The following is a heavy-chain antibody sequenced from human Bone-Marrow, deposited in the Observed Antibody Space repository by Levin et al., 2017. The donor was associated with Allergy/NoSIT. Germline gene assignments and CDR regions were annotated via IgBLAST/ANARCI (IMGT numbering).Heavy chain of an antibody. V-gene: IGHV1-2*06. J-gene: IGHJ5*02. D-gene: IGHD3-10*01. CDR3: ARVSPNQSKYRGYNWFDP. CDR1: GYTFTGYY. Sequence: PEASVKVSCKASGYTFTGYYMHWVRQAPGQGLEWMGRINPNSGGTNYAQKFQGRVTMTRDTSISTAYMELSRLRSDDTAVYYCARVSPNQSKYRGYNWFDPWGQGTLVTVSS. CDR2: INPNSGGT.